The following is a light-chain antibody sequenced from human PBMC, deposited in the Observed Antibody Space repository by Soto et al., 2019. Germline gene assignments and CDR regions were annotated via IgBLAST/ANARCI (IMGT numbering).Light chain of an antibody. V-gene: IGKV3-20*01. Sequence: EVVRTQSPGTLSLSPGERATLSCRADRSVSDTLLTWFQQKPGQAPKLLIFGTSNRAPGIPDRFSGSGSGTDFTLTISRLEPDDFAVYYCQHYGDSSWTFGQGTKVDI. CDR2: GTS. CDR3: QHYGDSSWT. CDR1: RSVSDTL. J-gene: IGKJ1*01.